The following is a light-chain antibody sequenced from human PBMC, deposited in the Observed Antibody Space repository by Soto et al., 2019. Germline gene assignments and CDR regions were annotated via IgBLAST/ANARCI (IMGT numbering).Light chain of an antibody. CDR3: QQYNTYPYT. CDR1: QNIVSW. CDR2: DAF. J-gene: IGKJ2*01. Sequence: DIQMTQSPSTLSASVGDRVTITCRASQNIVSWLAWYQQKPGKAPKLLIYDAFSLQSGVPSRFSGSGSGTEFTLTISSLHPDDVATYYCQQYNTYPYTFGQGTKLEIK. V-gene: IGKV1-5*01.